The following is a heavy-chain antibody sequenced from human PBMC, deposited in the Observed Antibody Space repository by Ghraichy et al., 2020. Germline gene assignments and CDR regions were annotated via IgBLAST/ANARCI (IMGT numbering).Heavy chain of an antibody. CDR2: IKQDGSEK. CDR3: ARYRSSSWNYYYYMDV. CDR1: GFTFSSYW. Sequence: GESLNISCAASGFTFSSYWMSWVRQAPGKGLEWVANIKQDGSEKYYVDSVKGRFTISRDNAKNSLYLQMNSLRAEDTAVYYCARYRSSSWNYYYYMDVWGKGTTVTVSS. D-gene: IGHD6-13*01. V-gene: IGHV3-7*04. J-gene: IGHJ6*03.